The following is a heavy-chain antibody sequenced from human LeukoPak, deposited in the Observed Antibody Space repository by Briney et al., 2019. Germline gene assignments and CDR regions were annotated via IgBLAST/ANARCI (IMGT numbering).Heavy chain of an antibody. D-gene: IGHD6-13*01. V-gene: IGHV3-48*03. CDR3: AKGSPPRIAAALLRGYFDY. Sequence: GGSLRLSCAASGFTFSSFEMKWVRQAPGKGLEWVSYISSGGSTIYYADSVKGRFTISRDNAKNSLYLQMNSLRAEDTALYYCAKGSPPRIAAALLRGYFDYWGQGTLVTVSP. J-gene: IGHJ4*02. CDR1: GFTFSSFE. CDR2: ISSGGSTI.